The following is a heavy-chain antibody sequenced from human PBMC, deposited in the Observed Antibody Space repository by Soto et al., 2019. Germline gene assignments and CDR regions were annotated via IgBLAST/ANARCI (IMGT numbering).Heavy chain of an antibody. CDR2: INEDESNT. CDR3: ARGLFLDY. J-gene: IGHJ4*02. V-gene: IGHV3-74*01. D-gene: IGHD3-3*01. Sequence: EVQLVESGGGLVQPGGSLRLSCATSGFTFSNYWMHWVRQAPGKGPVWVSRINEDESNTNYADSVKGRFTISRDNAKKTLYLQMNSRRAEATAVYYCARGLFLDYWGQGTGVTVSS. CDR1: GFTFSNYW.